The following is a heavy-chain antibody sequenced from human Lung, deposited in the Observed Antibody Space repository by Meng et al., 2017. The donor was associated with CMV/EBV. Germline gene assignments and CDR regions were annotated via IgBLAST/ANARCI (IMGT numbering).Heavy chain of an antibody. CDR1: GYTFTSYD. CDR3: AREEVFDRLDP. V-gene: IGHV1-18*01. CDR2: MSAYNGNT. Sequence: ASXXVSCKASGYTFTSYDIGWVRQAPGQGLEWMGWMSAYNGNTNYAQKLQGRVTMTTDTSTSTAYMELRSLRSDDTAVYYCAREEVFDRLDPWGQGPLVTVSS. J-gene: IGHJ5*02. D-gene: IGHD1-14*01.